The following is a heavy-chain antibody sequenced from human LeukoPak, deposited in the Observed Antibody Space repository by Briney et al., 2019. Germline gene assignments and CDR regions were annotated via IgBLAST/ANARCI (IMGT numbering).Heavy chain of an antibody. Sequence: GGSLRLSCAASGFTFSSYAMSWVRQAPGKGLEWVSYISSSGSTIYYADSVKGRFTISRDNAKNSLYLQMNSLRAEDTAVYYCARVEDYYYYGMDVWGQGTTVTVSS. CDR3: ARVEDYYYYGMDV. V-gene: IGHV3-48*03. CDR2: ISSSGSTI. CDR1: GFTFSSYA. D-gene: IGHD1-1*01. J-gene: IGHJ6*02.